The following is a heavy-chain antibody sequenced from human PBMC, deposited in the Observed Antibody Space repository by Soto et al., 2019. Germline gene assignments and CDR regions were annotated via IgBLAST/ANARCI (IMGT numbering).Heavy chain of an antibody. CDR1: GFTFISYA. CDR3: ATERLPSGTSHYYLDY. J-gene: IGHJ4*02. D-gene: IGHD6-25*01. Sequence: EVLLLESGGGLVQPGGSLRLSCAASGFTFISYAMYWVRQAPGKGLEWVSAISGSGGSTYYADPVKGRFTISRDNTKNTRDLQMNSLRAADTAVYYCATERLPSGTSHYYLDYWGQGTLFTFSS. CDR2: ISGSGGST. V-gene: IGHV3-23*01.